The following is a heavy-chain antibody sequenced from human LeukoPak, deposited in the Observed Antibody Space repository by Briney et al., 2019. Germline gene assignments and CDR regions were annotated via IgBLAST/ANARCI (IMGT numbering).Heavy chain of an antibody. J-gene: IGHJ1*01. D-gene: IGHD3-3*01. CDR1: GFTFSSHA. CDR3: AKLTYYDFWSGYQYFQH. V-gene: IGHV3-23*01. CDR2: ISGGGDNT. Sequence: GGSLRLSCAASGFTFSSHAMSWVRQAPGTGLEWVSAISGGGDNTYYADSVKGRFTISRDNSKNTLYLQMNSLRAEDTALYYCAKLTYYDFWSGYQYFQHWGQGTLVTVSS.